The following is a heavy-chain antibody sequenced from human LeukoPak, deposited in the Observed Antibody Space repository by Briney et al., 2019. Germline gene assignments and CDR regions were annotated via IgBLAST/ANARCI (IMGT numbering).Heavy chain of an antibody. CDR2: ISSSSSYI. Sequence: GGSLRLSCAASGFTFSSNSMNWVRQAPGKGLEWVSSISSSSSYIYYAESMKGRFTISRDDAKNSLYLQMNSLRAEDTAVYYCARGENNYGYYYFDYWGQGTLVTVSS. CDR3: ARGENNYGYYYFDY. V-gene: IGHV3-21*01. D-gene: IGHD5-18*01. CDR1: GFTFSSNS. J-gene: IGHJ4*02.